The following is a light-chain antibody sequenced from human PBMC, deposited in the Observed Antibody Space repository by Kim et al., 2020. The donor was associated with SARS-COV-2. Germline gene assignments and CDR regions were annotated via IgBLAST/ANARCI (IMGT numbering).Light chain of an antibody. Sequence: ALGQTGRITWQGDSLRSNYASWYQQKPGQAPVLVIYGKNNRPSGIPDRFSGSSSGNTASLTITGAQAEEEADYYCNSRDSSGNHWVFGGGTQLTVL. CDR3: NSRDSSGNHWV. J-gene: IGLJ3*02. CDR2: GKN. V-gene: IGLV3-19*01. CDR1: SLRSNY.